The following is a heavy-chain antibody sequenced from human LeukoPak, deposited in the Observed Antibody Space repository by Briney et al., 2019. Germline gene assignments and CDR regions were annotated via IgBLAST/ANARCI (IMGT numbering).Heavy chain of an antibody. CDR3: ARAAGRYYDFWSGYPPSYGMDV. V-gene: IGHV4-34*01. D-gene: IGHD3-3*01. J-gene: IGHJ6*02. CDR2: INHSGST. Sequence: SETLSLTCAVYGGSFSGYYWSWIRQPPGKGLEWIGEINHSGSTNYNPSLKSRVTISVDTSKNQFSLKLSSVTAADTAVYYCARAAGRYYDFWSGYPPSYGMDVWGQGTTVTVSS. CDR1: GGSFSGYY.